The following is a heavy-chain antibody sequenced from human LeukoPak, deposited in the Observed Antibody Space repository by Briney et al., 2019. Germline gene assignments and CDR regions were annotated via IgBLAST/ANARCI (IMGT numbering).Heavy chain of an antibody. V-gene: IGHV4-39*01. CDR1: GGSISSSSYY. J-gene: IGHJ4*02. CDR2: IYYSGST. D-gene: IGHD2-21*01. CDR3: ARHDMVIAIGY. Sequence: PSETPSLTCTVSGGSISSSSYYWRWIRQPPGKGLEWIGGIYYSGSTYYNPSLKSRVTISVDTSKNQFSLKLSSVTAADTVVYYCARHDMVIAIGYWGQGTLVTVSS.